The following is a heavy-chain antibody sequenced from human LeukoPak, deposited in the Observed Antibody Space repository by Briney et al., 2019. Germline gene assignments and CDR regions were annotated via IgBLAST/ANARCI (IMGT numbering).Heavy chain of an antibody. J-gene: IGHJ3*02. CDR1: GGSISSGGYY. Sequence: SETLSLTCTVSGGSISSGGYYWSWIRQHPGKGLEWIGYIYYSGSTYYNPSLKSRVTISVDTSKNQFSLKLSSVTAADTAVYYCARVLPPITYCSSTSCNAFDIWGQGTMVTVSS. CDR2: IYYSGST. V-gene: IGHV4-31*03. CDR3: ARVLPPITYCSSTSCNAFDI. D-gene: IGHD2-2*01.